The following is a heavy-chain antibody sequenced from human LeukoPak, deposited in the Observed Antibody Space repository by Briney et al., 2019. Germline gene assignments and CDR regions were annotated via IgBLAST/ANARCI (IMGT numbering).Heavy chain of an antibody. V-gene: IGHV3-48*04. CDR3: ARRHSLGHDY. J-gene: IGHJ4*02. CDR2: ISSSSSTI. CDR1: GFTFSSYS. D-gene: IGHD7-27*01. Sequence: GGSLRLSCAASGFTFSSYSMNWVRQAPGKGLEWVSYISSSSSTIYYADSVKGRFTISRDNAKNSLYLQMNSLRAEDTAVYYCARRHSLGHDYWGQGTLVTVSS.